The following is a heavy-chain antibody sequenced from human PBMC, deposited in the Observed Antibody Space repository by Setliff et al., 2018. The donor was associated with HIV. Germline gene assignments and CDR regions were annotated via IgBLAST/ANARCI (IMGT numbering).Heavy chain of an antibody. Sequence: SETLSLTCTVSGGSISSYYWSWIQQPPGKGLEWIGYIYYSGSTNYHPSLKSRVTISVDTSKNQFSLKLSSVIAADTAVYYCARIFGDQGYYYGMDVWGQGTTVTVSS. CDR3: ARIFGDQGYYYGMDV. CDR1: GGSISSYY. V-gene: IGHV4-59*01. D-gene: IGHD3-3*01. CDR2: IYYSGST. J-gene: IGHJ6*02.